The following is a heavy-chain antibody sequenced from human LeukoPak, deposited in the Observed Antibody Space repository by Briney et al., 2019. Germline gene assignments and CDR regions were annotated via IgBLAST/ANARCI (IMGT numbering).Heavy chain of an antibody. Sequence: PSETLSLTCSVSGGSFSSHYWSWIRQSPGKGLEWIGYIYYSGSTNYNPSLRSRVTISVDTSKRQFSLKLKSVTAADTAVYYCARLQYYDFWSGVHAFDVWGQGTMVTVSS. CDR2: IYYSGST. CDR3: ARLQYYDFWSGVHAFDV. D-gene: IGHD3-3*01. J-gene: IGHJ3*01. V-gene: IGHV4-59*11. CDR1: GGSFSSHY.